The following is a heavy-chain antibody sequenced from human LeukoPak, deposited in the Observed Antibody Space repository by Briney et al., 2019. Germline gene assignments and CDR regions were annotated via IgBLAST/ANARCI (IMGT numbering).Heavy chain of an antibody. V-gene: IGHV4-34*01. CDR3: ARAGVAGLGY. Sequence: SETLSLTCAVYGGSFSGYYWSWIRQPPGKGLEWIGEINHSGSTNYNPSLKSRVTISVDTSKNQFSLKLSSMTAADTAVYYCARAGVAGLGYWGQGTLVTVSS. CDR2: INHSGST. J-gene: IGHJ4*02. D-gene: IGHD6-19*01. CDR1: GGSFSGYY.